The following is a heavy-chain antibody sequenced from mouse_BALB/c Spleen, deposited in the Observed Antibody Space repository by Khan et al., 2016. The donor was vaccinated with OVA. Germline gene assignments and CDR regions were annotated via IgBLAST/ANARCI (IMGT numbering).Heavy chain of an antibody. CDR1: GFNIKDTY. CDR3: SSSLHLYAMDY. D-gene: IGHD2-12*01. CDR2: IDPANGNT. Sequence: VQLQQSGAELMKPGASVKLSCTVSGFNIKDTYMHWVTQRPEQGLEWIGRIDPANGNTKYDPTFQGKATLTADTSSNPGYLHLSSLTFEDAAVYYCSSSLHLYAMDYWGQGTSVTVSS. J-gene: IGHJ4*01. V-gene: IGHV14-3*02.